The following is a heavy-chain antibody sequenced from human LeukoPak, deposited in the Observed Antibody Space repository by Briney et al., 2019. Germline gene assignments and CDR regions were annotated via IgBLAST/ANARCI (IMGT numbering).Heavy chain of an antibody. J-gene: IGHJ6*03. CDR1: GYTFTSYG. CDR3: ARDSHSSGRPYYYYYYMDV. V-gene: IGHV1-18*01. CDR2: ISAYNGNT. Sequence: ASVKVSCKASGYTFTSYGISWVRQAPGQGLEWMGWISAYNGNTNYAQKLQGRVTMTTDTSTSTAYMELRSLRSDDTAVYYCARDSHSSGRPYYYYYYMDVRGKGTTVTVSS. D-gene: IGHD6-19*01.